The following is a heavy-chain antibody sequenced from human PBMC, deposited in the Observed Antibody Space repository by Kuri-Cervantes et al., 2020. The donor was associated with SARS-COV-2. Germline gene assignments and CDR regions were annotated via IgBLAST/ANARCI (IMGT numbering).Heavy chain of an antibody. D-gene: IGHD2-21*01. CDR2: ISGSGAST. V-gene: IGHV3-23*01. CDR3: TKGSVMIPVPNA. CDR1: GFTFSSYA. Sequence: GGSLRLSCAASGFTFSSYAMNWVRQAPGKGLEWVSAISGSGASTYYADSVKGRFTISRDNSKTTLYLQMDNLRAEDTAFYYCTKGSVMIPVPNAWGQGTLVTVSS. J-gene: IGHJ5*02.